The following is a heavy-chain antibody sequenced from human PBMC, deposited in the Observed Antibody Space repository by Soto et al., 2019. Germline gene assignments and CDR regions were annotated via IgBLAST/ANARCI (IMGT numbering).Heavy chain of an antibody. CDR3: ARGGYYDSSGYPTQGSYFQH. D-gene: IGHD3-22*01. J-gene: IGHJ1*01. CDR2: INPSGGST. CDR1: GYTFTSYY. Sequence: QVQLVQSGAEVKKPGASVKVSCKASGYTFTSYYMHWVRQAPGQGLEWMGIINPSGGSTSYAQKFQGRVTMTRDMSTSTVYMELSSLRSEDTAVYYCARGGYYDSSGYPTQGSYFQHWGQGTLVTVSS. V-gene: IGHV1-46*01.